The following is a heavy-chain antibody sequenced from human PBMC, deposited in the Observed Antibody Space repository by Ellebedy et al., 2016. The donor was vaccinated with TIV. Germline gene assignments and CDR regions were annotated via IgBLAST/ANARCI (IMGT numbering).Heavy chain of an antibody. D-gene: IGHD3-22*01. Sequence: ASVKVSCKASGYTFTSYYFYWVRQAPGQGLEWMGIINPTTVNSNYAQKFQGRVTMTRDTSTSTVYMELRSLRSEDTAVYYCARGDNYYYDSSGYYYTYWGQGTLVTVSS. CDR2: INPTTVNS. V-gene: IGHV1-46*01. CDR1: GYTFTSYY. J-gene: IGHJ4*02. CDR3: ARGDNYYYDSSGYYYTY.